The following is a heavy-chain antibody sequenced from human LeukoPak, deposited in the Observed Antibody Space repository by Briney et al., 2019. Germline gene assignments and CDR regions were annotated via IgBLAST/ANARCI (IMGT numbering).Heavy chain of an antibody. CDR3: ARDVVVVPAANWFDP. D-gene: IGHD2-2*01. Sequence: GSLRLSCAASGFTFSSYGMHWVRQAPGKGLEWVAATWYDGSNKYYADSVKGRFTISRDNSKNTLYLQMNSLRAEGTAVYYCARDVVVVPAANWFDPWGQGTLVTVSS. CDR1: GFTFSSYG. J-gene: IGHJ5*02. V-gene: IGHV3-33*01. CDR2: TWYDGSNK.